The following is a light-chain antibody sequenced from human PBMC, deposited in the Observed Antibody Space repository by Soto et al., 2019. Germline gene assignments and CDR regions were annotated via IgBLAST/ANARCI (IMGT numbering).Light chain of an antibody. V-gene: IGKV1-33*01. Sequence: DIQMTQSPSSLSASVGDRVTITCQASQDISNYLNWYQQTPGKPPKLLIYDASNLDTGVPSRFSGSGSGTDFTCTISSLQHEDFGTYYCQQIHNLPLTFGGGTKVDIK. CDR2: DAS. CDR3: QQIHNLPLT. CDR1: QDISNY. J-gene: IGKJ4*01.